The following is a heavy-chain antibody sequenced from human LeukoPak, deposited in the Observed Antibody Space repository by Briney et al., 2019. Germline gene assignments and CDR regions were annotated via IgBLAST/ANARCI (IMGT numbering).Heavy chain of an antibody. CDR3: AGPRAGYYGAYYMDV. CDR1: GGSISSSSYY. CDR2: IYYSGST. J-gene: IGHJ6*03. Sequence: SETLSLTCTVSGGSISSSSYYWGWIRQPPGKGLEWIGSIYYSGSTYYNPSLKSRVTISVDTSKNQFSLKLSSVTAADTAVYYCAGPRAGYYGAYYMDVWGKGTMVTVPS. D-gene: IGHD3-10*01. V-gene: IGHV4-39*01.